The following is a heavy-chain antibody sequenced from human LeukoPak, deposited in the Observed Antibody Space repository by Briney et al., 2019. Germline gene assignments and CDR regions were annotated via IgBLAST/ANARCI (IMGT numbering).Heavy chain of an antibody. CDR1: GFTFSSYS. D-gene: IGHD3-9*01. J-gene: IGHJ6*02. Sequence: PGGSLRLSCAASGFTFSSYSMNWVRQAPGKGLEWVSYISSSSSTIYYADSVKGRFTISRDNAKNSLYLQMNSLRAEDTAVYYCARDRHQDLDWFLYGMDVWGQGPRSPSP. V-gene: IGHV3-48*01. CDR2: ISSSSSTI. CDR3: ARDRHQDLDWFLYGMDV.